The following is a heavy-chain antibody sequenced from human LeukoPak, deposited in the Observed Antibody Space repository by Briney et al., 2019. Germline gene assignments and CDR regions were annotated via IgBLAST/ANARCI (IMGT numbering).Heavy chain of an antibody. Sequence: SETLSLTCTVSGGSITSVSYSWTWIRQPPGKGLEWLGYIYSSGSAYYNPSLKSRVTISVDTSKNHFSLRLTSVTAADTAVYYCARDTYYYDSSGYQNFDYWGQGTLVTVSS. J-gene: IGHJ4*02. V-gene: IGHV4-30-4*07. CDR1: GGSITSVSYS. D-gene: IGHD3-22*01. CDR2: IYSSGSA. CDR3: ARDTYYYDSSGYQNFDY.